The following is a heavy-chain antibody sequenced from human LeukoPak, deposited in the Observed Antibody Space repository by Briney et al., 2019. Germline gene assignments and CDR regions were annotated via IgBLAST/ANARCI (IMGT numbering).Heavy chain of an antibody. V-gene: IGHV4-39*07. D-gene: IGHD6-6*01. CDR1: GGSISSRPYY. Sequence: SETLSLTCTVSGGSISSRPYYWGWVRQPPGKGLEWIGTISYSGTTYYSPSLKSRVTISLDTSKNQFSLKLSSVTAADTAIYYCARDFSSSSTVYYYYYMDVWGKGTTVTVSS. J-gene: IGHJ6*03. CDR2: ISYSGTT. CDR3: ARDFSSSSTVYYYYYMDV.